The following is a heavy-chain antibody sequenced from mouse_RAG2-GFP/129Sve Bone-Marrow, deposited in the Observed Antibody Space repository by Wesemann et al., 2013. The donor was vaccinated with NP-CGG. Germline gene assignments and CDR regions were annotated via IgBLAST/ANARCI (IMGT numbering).Heavy chain of an antibody. J-gene: IGHJ3*01. CDR2: IDPSDSYT. CDR3: TRSDYRYGFAY. V-gene: IGHV1S127*01. Sequence: QVQLQQPGAELVKPGASVKMSCKASGYTFTSYWMHWVKQRPGQGLEWIGVIDPSDSYTGYNQKFKGKATLTVDTSSSTAYMQLSSLTSEDSAVYYCTRSDYRYGFAYWGQGTLVTVSA. D-gene: IGHD2-14*01. CDR1: GYTFTSYW.